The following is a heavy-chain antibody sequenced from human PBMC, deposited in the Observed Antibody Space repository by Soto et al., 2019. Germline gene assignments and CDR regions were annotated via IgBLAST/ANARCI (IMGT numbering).Heavy chain of an antibody. CDR1: EFNVMSYW. D-gene: IGHD3-16*01. J-gene: IGHJ4*02. CDR2: IKEDGSEI. V-gene: IGHV3-7*01. Sequence: GGSLRLSCAVSEFNVMSYWMSWVRQAPGKGLEWVASIKEDGSEIYYLQSVRGRFTISRDSAGNALHLAMNYLSAEDTGVYFCARDIGFDYVNWGQGTLVTVSS. CDR3: ARDIGFDYVN.